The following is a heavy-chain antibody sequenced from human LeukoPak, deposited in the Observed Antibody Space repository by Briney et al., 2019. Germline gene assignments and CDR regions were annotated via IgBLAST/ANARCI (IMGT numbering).Heavy chain of an antibody. Sequence: SETLSLTCTVSGGSISGFVWSWIRQPPGEGLDYIGFIYDTGTPTNYNPLLKSRVTLSVDTSKNQFSLKLSSVTAADTAVYYCARVLANYYYGIDVWGQGTTVTVSS. V-gene: IGHV4-59*01. CDR1: GGSISGFV. CDR2: IYDTGTPT. CDR3: ARVLANYYYGIDV. D-gene: IGHD3-3*01. J-gene: IGHJ6*02.